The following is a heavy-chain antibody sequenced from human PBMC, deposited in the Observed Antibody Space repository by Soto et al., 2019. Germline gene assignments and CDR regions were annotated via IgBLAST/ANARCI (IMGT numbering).Heavy chain of an antibody. CDR2: ISGSGGST. D-gene: IGHD3-3*01. Sequence: PGWSLRLSCAASGFTFSSYAMSWVRQAPGKGLEWVSAISGSGGSTYYADSVKGRFTISRDNSKNTLYLQMNSLRAEDTAVYYWGDEPRITPFSGGRDYYYYGMDVWGQGTTVTVSS. V-gene: IGHV3-23*01. J-gene: IGHJ6*02. CDR1: GFTFSSYA. CDR3: GDEPRITPFSGGRDYYYYGMDV.